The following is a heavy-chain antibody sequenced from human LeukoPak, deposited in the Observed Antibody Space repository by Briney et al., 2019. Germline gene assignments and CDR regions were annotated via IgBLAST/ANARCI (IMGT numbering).Heavy chain of an antibody. J-gene: IGHJ5*02. CDR1: GDSVSSGYNY. CDR3: ARGPLSGWFDP. V-gene: IGHV4-61*01. CDR2: SYYTGST. D-gene: IGHD6-25*01. Sequence: PETLSLTCAVSGDSVSSGYNYWSWIRQPPGKGLEWIGHSYYTGSTNYNPSLKSRVTVSVDTSKNQFSLKLNSVTAADTAVYYCARGPLSGWFDPWGQGTLVTVSS.